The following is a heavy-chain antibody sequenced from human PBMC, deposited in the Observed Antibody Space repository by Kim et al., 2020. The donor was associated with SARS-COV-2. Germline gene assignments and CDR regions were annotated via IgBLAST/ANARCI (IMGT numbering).Heavy chain of an antibody. Sequence: GGSLRLSCAASGFTFSSYSMNWVRQAPGKGLEWVSYISSSSSTIYYADSVKGRFTISRDNAKNSLYLQMNSLRDEDTAVYYCAREPFILTGYYFPYFDYWGQGTLVTVSS. J-gene: IGHJ4*02. CDR1: GFTFSSYS. D-gene: IGHD3-9*01. CDR2: ISSSSSTI. CDR3: AREPFILTGYYFPYFDY. V-gene: IGHV3-48*02.